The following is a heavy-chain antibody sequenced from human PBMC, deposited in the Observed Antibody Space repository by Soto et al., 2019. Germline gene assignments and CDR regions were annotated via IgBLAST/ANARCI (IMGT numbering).Heavy chain of an antibody. V-gene: IGHV1-69*13. CDR2: IIPTFGTT. J-gene: IGHJ4*02. CDR1: GGNFSSSC. CDR3: AKTSGERYPESRVFDS. Sequence: SVNVSCKAPGGNFSSSCIRWVRQAPGQGLEFMGGIIPTFGTTNYAHKFRGRVTITADESTGTAYMELSSLRSDDTAIYYCAKTSGERYPESRVFDSWGQGTQVTVSS. D-gene: IGHD1-1*01.